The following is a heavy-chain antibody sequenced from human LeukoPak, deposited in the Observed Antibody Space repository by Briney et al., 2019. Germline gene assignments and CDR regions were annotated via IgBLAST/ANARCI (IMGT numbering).Heavy chain of an antibody. CDR1: GFTVSSNY. D-gene: IGHD3-3*01. V-gene: IGHV3-30*03. CDR2: ISYDGSNK. J-gene: IGHJ3*02. Sequence: GGSLRLSCAASGFTVSSNYMSWVRKAPGRGLEWVAVISYDGSNKYYADSVKGRFTISRDNSKNTLYLQMNSLRAEDTAVYYCARDILEWFYRGDAFDIWGQGTMVTVSS. CDR3: ARDILEWFYRGDAFDI.